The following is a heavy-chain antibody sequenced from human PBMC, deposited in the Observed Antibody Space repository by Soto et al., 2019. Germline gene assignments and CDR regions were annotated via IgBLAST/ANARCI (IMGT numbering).Heavy chain of an antibody. D-gene: IGHD3-22*01. CDR3: ARDYYDSSGRRHYFDY. V-gene: IGHV1-69*13. CDR1: GGPFSNNA. CDR2: IIPISGTA. J-gene: IGHJ4*02. Sequence: SVKVSCKASGGPFSNNAISWVRQAPGQGLEWMGGIIPISGTAHYAQKFQGRVTITADESTTTAYMELSSLRSEDTAVYYCARDYYDSSGRRHYFDYWGQGTLVTVSS.